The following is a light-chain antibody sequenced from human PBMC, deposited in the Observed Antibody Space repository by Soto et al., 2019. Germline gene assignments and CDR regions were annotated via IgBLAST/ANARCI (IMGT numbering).Light chain of an antibody. CDR2: EAD. Sequence: QAVVTQPASVSGSPGQSISISCTGSRSDVGSYNFVSWYQLFPGKAPKLIIYEADKRPSGVSSRFSGSKSGFTASLTISGLQAEDEADYFCSSYAGDSALIFGGGTKLTV. J-gene: IGLJ2*01. CDR1: RSDVGSYNF. CDR3: SSYAGDSALI. V-gene: IGLV2-23*01.